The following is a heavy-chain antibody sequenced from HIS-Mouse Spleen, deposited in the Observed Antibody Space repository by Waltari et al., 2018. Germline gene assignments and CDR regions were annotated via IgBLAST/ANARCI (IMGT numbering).Heavy chain of an antibody. D-gene: IGHD3-16*01. CDR2: IYYSGST. Sequence: QVQLQESGPGLVKPSQTLSPTCTVSGGSISSCGYYWSWIRQHPGKGLEWIGYIYYSGSTYYNPSLKSRVTISVDTSKNQFSLKLSSVTAADTAVYYCARAPIRGYWYFDLWGRGTLVTVSS. V-gene: IGHV4-31*03. CDR1: GGSISSCGYY. CDR3: ARAPIRGYWYFDL. J-gene: IGHJ2*01.